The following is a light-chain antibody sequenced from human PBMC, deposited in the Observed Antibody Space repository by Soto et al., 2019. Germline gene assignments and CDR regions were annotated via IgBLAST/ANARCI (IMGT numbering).Light chain of an antibody. V-gene: IGKV1-39*01. CDR1: QGISSN. Sequence: QLTQSPSSLSASVGCRVTINCRASQGISSNLAWYQQKPGRAPKLLIFGASTLQSGVPSRFSGSGSGTDFVLTISNLQPEDFATYYCQQSYNTLTFAGGTKVDIK. CDR2: GAS. CDR3: QQSYNTLT. J-gene: IGKJ4*01.